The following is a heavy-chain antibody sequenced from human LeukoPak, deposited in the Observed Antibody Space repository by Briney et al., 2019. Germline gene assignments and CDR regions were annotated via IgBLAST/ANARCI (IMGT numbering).Heavy chain of an antibody. J-gene: IGHJ4*02. CDR2: IYTSGST. V-gene: IGHV4-4*07. CDR1: GGSISSYY. Sequence: SETLSLTCTVSGGSISSYYWSWIRQPARKGLEWIGRIYTSGSTNYNPSLKSRVTMSVDTSKNQFSLKLSSVTAADTAVYYCARAPQGVAAANYFDYWGQGTLVTVSS. CDR3: ARAPQGVAAANYFDY. D-gene: IGHD2-15*01.